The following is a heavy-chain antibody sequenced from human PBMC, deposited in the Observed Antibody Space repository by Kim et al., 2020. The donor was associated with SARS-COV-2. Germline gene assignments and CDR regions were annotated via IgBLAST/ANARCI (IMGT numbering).Heavy chain of an antibody. CDR2: IYYSGST. D-gene: IGHD4-17*01. J-gene: IGHJ3*02. CDR3: ARDKGGDYGDYRRRAFDI. CDR1: GGSISSGGYY. V-gene: IGHV4-31*03. Sequence: SETLSLTCTVSGGSISSGGYYWSWIRQHPGKGLEWIGYIYYSGSTYYNPSLKSRVTISVDTSKNQFSLKLSSVTAADTAVYYCARDKGGDYGDYRRRAFDIWGQGTMVTVSS.